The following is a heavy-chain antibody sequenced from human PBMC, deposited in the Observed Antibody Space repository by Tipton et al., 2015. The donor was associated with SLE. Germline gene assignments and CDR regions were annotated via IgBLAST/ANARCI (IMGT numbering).Heavy chain of an antibody. V-gene: IGHV4-34*01. CDR2: INHRGST. CDR1: GGSFSGYY. J-gene: IGHJ4*02. CDR3: ARGGGGELWYFDY. D-gene: IGHD3-16*01. Sequence: LRLSCAVYGGSFSGYYWSWIRQPPGKGLEWIGEINHRGSTNYNPSLKSRVTISVDTSKNQFSLKLSSVTAADTAVYYCARGGGGELWYFDYWGQGTLVTVSS.